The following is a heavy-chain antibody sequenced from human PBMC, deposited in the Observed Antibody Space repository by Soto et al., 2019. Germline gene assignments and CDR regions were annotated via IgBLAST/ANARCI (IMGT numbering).Heavy chain of an antibody. CDR3: AKGIAARPPYGMDV. V-gene: IGHV3-23*01. J-gene: IGHJ6*02. CDR2: ISGSGGST. Sequence: GGSLRLSCAASGFTFSSYAMSWVRQAPGKGLEWVSAISGSGGSTYYADSVKGRFTISRDNSKNTLYLQMKSLRAEDTAVYYCAKGIAARPPYGMDVWGQGTTVTVSS. D-gene: IGHD6-6*01. CDR1: GFTFSSYA.